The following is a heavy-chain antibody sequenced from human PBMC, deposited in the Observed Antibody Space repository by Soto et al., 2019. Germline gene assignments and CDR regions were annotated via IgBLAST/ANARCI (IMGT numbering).Heavy chain of an antibody. V-gene: IGHV3-23*01. CDR2: ISVSGGSTYST. CDR3: AKNYYFDP. Sequence: GGSLRLSCAASGFTFSSYAMSWVRQAPGKGLEWVSSISVSGGSTYSTYYADSVRGRLTISRDDSRNTMYLQMSSLRAEDTAIYYCAKNYYFDPWGQGTLVTVSS. J-gene: IGHJ4*02. CDR1: GFTFSSYA.